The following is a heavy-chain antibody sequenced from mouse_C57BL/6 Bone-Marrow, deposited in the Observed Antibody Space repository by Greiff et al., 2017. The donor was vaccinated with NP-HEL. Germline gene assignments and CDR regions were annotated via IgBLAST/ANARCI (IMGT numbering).Heavy chain of an antibody. CDR3: ARPGITTAPFDY. J-gene: IGHJ2*01. Sequence: EVHLVESGGGLVQPGGSLKLSCAASGFTFSDYYMYWVRQTPEKRLEWVAYISNGGGSTYYPDTVKGRFTISSDNAKNTLYLQMSRLKSEDTAMYYCARPGITTAPFDYWGQGTTLTVSS. V-gene: IGHV5-12*01. CDR2: ISNGGGST. D-gene: IGHD1-1*01. CDR1: GFTFSDYY.